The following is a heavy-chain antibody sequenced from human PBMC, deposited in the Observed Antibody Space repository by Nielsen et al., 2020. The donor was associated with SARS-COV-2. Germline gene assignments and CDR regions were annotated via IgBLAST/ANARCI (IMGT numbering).Heavy chain of an antibody. D-gene: IGHD3-10*01. CDR3: ARDPGYYLGSGTYYYYNMDV. CDR1: GFTFRIYG. J-gene: IGHJ6*02. CDR2: ITYDGSNK. V-gene: IGHV3-30*03. Sequence: GESLKISCAASGFTFRIYGMHWDRQAPGRGLEWVAVITYDGSNKYYAESVKGRFTVSRDNSKNTLFLQMNSLKPEDSAVYYCARDPGYYLGSGTYYYYNMDVWGQGATVTVSS.